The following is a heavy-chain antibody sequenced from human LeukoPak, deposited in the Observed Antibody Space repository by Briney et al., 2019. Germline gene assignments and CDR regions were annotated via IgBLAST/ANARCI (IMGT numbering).Heavy chain of an antibody. Sequence: ASVKVSCKASGYTFTSYGISWVRQAPGQGLEWMGWISAYNGNTNYAQKLQGRVTMTTDTSTSTAYMELRSLRSDDTAVYYCARGRLPRQQADKQQLVQDPSDYWGQGTLVTVSS. D-gene: IGHD6-13*01. J-gene: IGHJ4*02. CDR1: GYTFTSYG. CDR2: ISAYNGNT. V-gene: IGHV1-18*01. CDR3: ARGRLPRQQADKQQLVQDPSDY.